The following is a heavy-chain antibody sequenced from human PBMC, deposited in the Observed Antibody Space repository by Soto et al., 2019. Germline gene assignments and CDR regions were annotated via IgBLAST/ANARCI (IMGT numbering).Heavy chain of an antibody. CDR1: GGSISSGGYS. Sequence: QLQLQESGSGLVKPSQTLSLTCAVSGGSISSGGYSWSWIRQPPGKGLEWIGYIYHSGSTYYNPSLKRRVTISVDRSKNQFSLRLSSVPAADTAVYYCAAGGGLPRYYWGQGTLVTVSS. D-gene: IGHD5-12*01. CDR2: IYHSGST. V-gene: IGHV4-30-2*01. CDR3: AAGGGLPRYY. J-gene: IGHJ4*02.